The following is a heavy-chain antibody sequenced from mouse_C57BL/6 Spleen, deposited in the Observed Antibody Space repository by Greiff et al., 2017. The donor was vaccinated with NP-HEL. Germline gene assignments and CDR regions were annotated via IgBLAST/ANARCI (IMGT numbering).Heavy chain of an antibody. V-gene: IGHV7-3*01. CDR3: SRSYDYYGFDY. CDR2: IRNKANGYTT. D-gene: IGHD1-1*01. CDR1: GFTFTDYY. J-gene: IGHJ2*01. Sequence: EVKLMESGGGLVQPGGSLSLSCAASGFTFTDYYMSWVRQPPGKALEWLGFIRNKANGYTTEYSASVKGRFTISRDNSQIILYLQMNALRAEDSATYYCSRSYDYYGFDYWGQGTTLTVSS.